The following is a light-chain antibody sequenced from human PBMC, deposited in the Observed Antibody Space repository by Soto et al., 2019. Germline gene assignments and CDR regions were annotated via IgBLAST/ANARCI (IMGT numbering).Light chain of an antibody. Sequence: SYELTQPLSVSVALGQTARITCGGNNIGSKNVHWYQQKPGQAPVLVIYRDSNRPSGIPERFSGSNSGNTATLTISRAQAGDEADYYCHVWDSSTGRVFGGGTKLTVL. J-gene: IGLJ3*02. CDR2: RDS. V-gene: IGLV3-9*01. CDR3: HVWDSSTGRV. CDR1: NIGSKN.